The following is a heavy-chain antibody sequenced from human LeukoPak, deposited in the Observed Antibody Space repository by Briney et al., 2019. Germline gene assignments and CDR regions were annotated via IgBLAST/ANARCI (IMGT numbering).Heavy chain of an antibody. CDR1: GYTFTGYY. CDR3: ARGRRREYQLLYNWFDP. D-gene: IGHD2-2*01. J-gene: IGHJ5*02. V-gene: IGHV1-2*02. Sequence: ASVKVSCKASGYTFTGYYMHWVRQAPGQGLEWMGWTNPNSGGTNYAQKFQGRVTMTRDTSISTAYMELSRLRSDDTAVYYCARGRRREYQLLYNWFDPWGQGTLVTVSS. CDR2: TNPNSGGT.